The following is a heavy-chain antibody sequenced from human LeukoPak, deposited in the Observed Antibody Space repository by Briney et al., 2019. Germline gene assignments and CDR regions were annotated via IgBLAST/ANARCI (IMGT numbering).Heavy chain of an antibody. V-gene: IGHV3-7*03. CDR2: INQDGTDK. Sequence: GGSLRLSCAASGFTFSSHWMHWIRQAPGKGLEWVANINQDGTDKYYVDSVKGRFTFSRDNAQNSLYLQMSSLRVEDTAVYYCVTYSTGLYKGLEFWGQGTQVTVSS. CDR1: GFTFSSHW. D-gene: IGHD2-8*02. CDR3: VTYSTGLYKGLEF. J-gene: IGHJ4*02.